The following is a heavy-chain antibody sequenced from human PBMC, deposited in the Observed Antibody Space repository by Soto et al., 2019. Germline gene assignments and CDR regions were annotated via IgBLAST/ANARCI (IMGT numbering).Heavy chain of an antibody. CDR1: GGSISSSDHF. CDR3: ARGDGYCSGGSFSCAFDI. V-gene: IGHV4-61*08. CDR2: IYYSGST. Sequence: ETLSLTCTVSGGSISSSDHFWCWIRQAPGKGLEWIGHIYYSGSTNYNPSLKSRVTISVDTSKNQFSLKLSSVTAADTAVYYCARGDGYCSGGSFSCAFDIWGQGTMVTVSS. D-gene: IGHD2-15*01. J-gene: IGHJ3*02.